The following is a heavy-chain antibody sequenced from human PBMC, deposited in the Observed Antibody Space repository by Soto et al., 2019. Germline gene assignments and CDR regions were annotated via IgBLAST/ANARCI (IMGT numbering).Heavy chain of an antibody. CDR2: IVVGSGNT. J-gene: IGHJ6*02. V-gene: IGHV1-58*02. D-gene: IGHD2-2*01. Sequence: GASVKVSCKASGFTFTSSAMQWVRQARGQRLEWIGWIVVGSGNTNYAQKFQERVTITRDMSTSTAYMELSSLRSEDTAVYYCAGSQGSSTSLEIYYYYYYGMDVWG. CDR3: AGSQGSSTSLEIYYYYYYGMDV. CDR1: GFTFTSSA.